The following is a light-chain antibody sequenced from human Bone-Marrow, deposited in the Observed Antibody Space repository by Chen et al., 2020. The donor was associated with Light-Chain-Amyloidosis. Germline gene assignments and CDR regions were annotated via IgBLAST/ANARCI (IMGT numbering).Light chain of an antibody. Sequence: AIQMTQSPSSLSASVGDRVTITCRASEDIRNELGWYQQKPGKAPKLLIYGASNLQGGVPSRFSGSGYGTDFTLTIISLQSEDFATYFCLQDNDYPRTFGQGTRVEVK. J-gene: IGKJ1*01. CDR1: EDIRNE. CDR3: LQDNDYPRT. V-gene: IGKV1-6*01. CDR2: GAS.